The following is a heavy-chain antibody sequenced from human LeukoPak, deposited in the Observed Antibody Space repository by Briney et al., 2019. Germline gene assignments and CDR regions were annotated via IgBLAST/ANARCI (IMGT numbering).Heavy chain of an antibody. V-gene: IGHV3-74*01. CDR1: GFTFSSYW. J-gene: IGHJ3*02. CDR3: ARGHYDFWKGGAFDI. D-gene: IGHD3-3*01. Sequence: GGSLRLSCAASGFTFSSYWMHWVRQAPGKGLVWVSRINTDGSSTSYADSVKGRFTISRDNAKNTLYLQMNSLRAEDTAVYYCARGHYDFWKGGAFDIWGQGTMVTVSS. CDR2: INTDGSST.